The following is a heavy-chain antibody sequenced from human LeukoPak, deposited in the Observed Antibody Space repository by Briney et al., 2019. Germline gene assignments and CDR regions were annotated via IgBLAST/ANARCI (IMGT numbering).Heavy chain of an antibody. CDR1: GGSISSYY. CDR2: IYYSGST. J-gene: IGHJ6*03. CDR3: ARGVKYSSSWYYHSTHYYYYYMDV. V-gene: IGHV4-59*01. D-gene: IGHD6-13*01. Sequence: SSETLSLTCTVSGGSISSYYWSWIRQPPGKGLEWIGYIYYSGSTNYNPSLKSRVTISADTSKNQFSLKLSSVTAADTAVYYCARGVKYSSSWYYHSTHYYYYYMDVWGKGTTVTVSS.